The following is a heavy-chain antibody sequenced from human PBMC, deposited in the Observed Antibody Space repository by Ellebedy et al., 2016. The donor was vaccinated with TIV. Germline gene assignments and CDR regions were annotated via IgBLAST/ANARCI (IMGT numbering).Heavy chain of an antibody. CDR2: VYFTGTT. V-gene: IGHV4-39*01. CDR3: ATARRDPLYYGVDV. D-gene: IGHD6-13*01. J-gene: IGHJ6*02. Sequence: MPSETLSLTCTVSGGSISSRTCYWGWFRQTPEKGLEWIGTVYFTGTTYYNPSLSSRITISADTSNNQFSLKLTSVTAADTAVYYCATARRDPLYYGVDVWGRGTTVTVSS. CDR1: GGSISSRTCY.